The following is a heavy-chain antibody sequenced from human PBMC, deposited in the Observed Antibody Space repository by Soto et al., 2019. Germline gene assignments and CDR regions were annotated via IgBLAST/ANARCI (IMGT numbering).Heavy chain of an antibody. Sequence: ASVKVSCKASGYTFTSYGISWVRQAPGQGLEWMGWISAYNGNTNYAQKLQGRVTMTTDTSTSTAYMELSSLRSDDTAVYYCTRSAVRPSGGLIGPFDYWGQGTVVTVSS. V-gene: IGHV1-18*01. D-gene: IGHD3-16*02. CDR3: TRSAVRPSGGLIGPFDY. CDR2: ISAYNGNT. J-gene: IGHJ4*02. CDR1: GYTFTSYG.